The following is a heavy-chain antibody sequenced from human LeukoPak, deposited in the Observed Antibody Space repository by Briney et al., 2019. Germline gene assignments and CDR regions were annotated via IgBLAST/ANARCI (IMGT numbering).Heavy chain of an antibody. D-gene: IGHD3-3*01. Sequence: LXXSXXXSGFXFXSYAMSWVRQAPGKGLEWVSAISGSGGSTYYADSVKGRFTISRDNSKNTLYLQMNSLRAEDTAVYYCAKNIRYYDFWSGYFDYWGQGTLVTVSS. CDR1: GFXFXSYA. CDR3: AKNIRYYDFWSGYFDY. J-gene: IGHJ4*02. CDR2: ISGSGGST. V-gene: IGHV3-23*01.